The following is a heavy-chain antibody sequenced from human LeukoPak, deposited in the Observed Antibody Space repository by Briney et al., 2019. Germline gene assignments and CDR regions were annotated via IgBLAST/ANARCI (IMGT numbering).Heavy chain of an antibody. CDR1: GFTFSSYA. J-gene: IGHJ4*02. CDR2: ISSNGGST. CDR3: VKGKTTVLTSYFDY. Sequence: GGSLRLSCSASGFTFSSYAMHWVRQASGKGLEYVSAISSNGGSTYYADSVKGRFTISRDNSKNTLYLQMSSLRAEDTAVYYCVKGKTTVLTSYFDYWGQGTLVTVSS. V-gene: IGHV3-64D*06. D-gene: IGHD4-23*01.